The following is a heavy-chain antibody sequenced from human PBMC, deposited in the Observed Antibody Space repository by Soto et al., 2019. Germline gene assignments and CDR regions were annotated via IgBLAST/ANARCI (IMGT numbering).Heavy chain of an antibody. Sequence: PGGSPRLSCASSGFTFSSYYMSWVRQAPGKGLEWVSTISDTGAGTYYAASVKGRFIISRDNSKNTLSLQMDSLRAEDTALYHCTKDGSGGFNWFDPWGQGTLVTVSS. V-gene: IGHV3-23*01. D-gene: IGHD3-10*01. CDR2: ISDTGAGT. CDR3: TKDGSGGFNWFDP. J-gene: IGHJ5*02. CDR1: GFTFSSYY.